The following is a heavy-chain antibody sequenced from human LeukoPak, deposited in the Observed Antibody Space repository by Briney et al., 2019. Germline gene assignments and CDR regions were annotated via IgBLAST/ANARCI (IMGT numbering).Heavy chain of an antibody. D-gene: IGHD3-9*01. Sequence: GGSLRLSCAASGFTFSNYGMHWVRQAPGKGLEWVAVISYDGSNKYYADSVKGRFTTSRDNSKNTLYLQMNSLRAEDTAVYYCAKDLRYFDWLLDYWGQGTLVTVSS. CDR2: ISYDGSNK. CDR3: AKDLRYFDWLLDY. V-gene: IGHV3-30*18. J-gene: IGHJ4*02. CDR1: GFTFSNYG.